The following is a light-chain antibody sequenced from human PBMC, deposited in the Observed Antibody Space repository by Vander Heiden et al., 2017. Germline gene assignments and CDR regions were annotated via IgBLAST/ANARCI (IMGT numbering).Light chain of an antibody. CDR3: QQRSNWPIT. CDR1: QSVNIF. J-gene: IGKJ5*01. Sequence: EIVLPQSPATLSLSPGERATLSCRASQSVNIFLAWYQQKPGQAPRLLISNASNRATGIPARFSGSGSGTDFTLTISSLDPEDFAVYYCQQRSNWPITFGQGTRLEIK. CDR2: NAS. V-gene: IGKV3-11*01.